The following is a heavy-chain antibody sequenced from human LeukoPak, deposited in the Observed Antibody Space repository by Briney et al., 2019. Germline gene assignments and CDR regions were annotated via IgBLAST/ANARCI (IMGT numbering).Heavy chain of an antibody. CDR2: TYYRSKWYN. D-gene: IGHD6-19*01. Sequence: SQTLSLTCAISGDSVSSNSAAWNWIRQSPSRGLEWLGRTYYRSKWYNDYAVSVKSRITINPDTSKNQFSLQLNSVAPEDTAVYYCARGLEWLVLGPFDYWGQGTLVTVSS. V-gene: IGHV6-1*01. CDR3: ARGLEWLVLGPFDY. CDR1: GDSVSSNSAA. J-gene: IGHJ4*02.